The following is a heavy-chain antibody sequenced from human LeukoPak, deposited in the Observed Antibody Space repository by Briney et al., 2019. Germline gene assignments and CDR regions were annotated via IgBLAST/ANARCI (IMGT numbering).Heavy chain of an antibody. CDR2: IKQDGSEK. J-gene: IGHJ4*02. CDR1: GFTFSSYW. Sequence: GSLRLSCAASGFTFSSYWMTWVRQAPGKGLEWVANIKQDGSEKYYVDSVKGRFTISRDNAKNSLYLQMNSLRAEDTAVYYCARAPYSYGYAYFDYWGQGTLVTVSS. V-gene: IGHV3-7*01. CDR3: ARAPYSYGYAYFDY. D-gene: IGHD5-18*01.